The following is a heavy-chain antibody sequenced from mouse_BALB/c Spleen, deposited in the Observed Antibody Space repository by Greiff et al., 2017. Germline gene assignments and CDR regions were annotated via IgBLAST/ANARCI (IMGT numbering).Heavy chain of an antibody. D-gene: IGHD2-3*01. V-gene: IGHV5-17*02. CDR2: ISSGSSTI. Sequence: EVKVEESGGGLVQPGGSRKLSCAASGFTFSSFGMHWVRQGPEKGLEWVAYISSGSSTIYYADTVKGRFTISRDNPKNTLFLQMTSLRSEDTAMYYCARYYDGYPYAMDYWGQGTSVTVSS. CDR3: ARYYDGYPYAMDY. CDR1: GFTFSSFG. J-gene: IGHJ4*01.